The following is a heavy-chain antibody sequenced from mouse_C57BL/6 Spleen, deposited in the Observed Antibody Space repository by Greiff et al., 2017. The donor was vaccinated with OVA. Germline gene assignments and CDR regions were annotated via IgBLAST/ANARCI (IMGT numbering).Heavy chain of an antibody. CDR3: ARDYSNSWYFDV. V-gene: IGHV1-53*01. CDR2: INPSNGGT. D-gene: IGHD2-5*01. J-gene: IGHJ1*03. Sequence: QVQLQQPGTELVKPGASVKLSCKASGYTFTSYWMHWVKQRPGQGLEWIGNINPSNGGTNYNEKLKSKATLTVDKSSSTAYMQLSSLTSEDSAVYDCARDYSNSWYFDVWGTGTTVTVSS. CDR1: GYTFTSYW.